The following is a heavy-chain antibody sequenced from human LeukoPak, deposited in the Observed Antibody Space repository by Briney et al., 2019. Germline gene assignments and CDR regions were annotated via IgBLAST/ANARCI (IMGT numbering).Heavy chain of an antibody. CDR3: ARGIAARSYYYYMDV. V-gene: IGHV4-31*03. CDR2: IYYSGST. Sequence: SETLSLTCTVSGGSISRGGYYWSWIRQHPGKGLEWIGYIYYSGSTYYNPSLKSRVTISVDTSKNQFSLKLNSVTAADTAVYYCARGIAARSYYYYMDVWGKGTTVTVSS. J-gene: IGHJ6*03. CDR1: GGSISRGGYY. D-gene: IGHD6-6*01.